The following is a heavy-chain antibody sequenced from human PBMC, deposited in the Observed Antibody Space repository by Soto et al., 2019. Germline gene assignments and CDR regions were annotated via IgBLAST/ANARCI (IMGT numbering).Heavy chain of an antibody. J-gene: IGHJ4*02. Sequence: SVKVSCKASGYTFTSYGISWVRQAPGQGLEWMGGIIPIFGKANYAQKFQGRVTMTADESTSTAYMELSSLRSEDTAVYYCVKTTVTTNLDYWGQGTLVTVSS. CDR2: IIPIFGKA. D-gene: IGHD4-17*01. CDR1: GYTFTSYG. CDR3: VKTTVTTNLDY. V-gene: IGHV1-69*13.